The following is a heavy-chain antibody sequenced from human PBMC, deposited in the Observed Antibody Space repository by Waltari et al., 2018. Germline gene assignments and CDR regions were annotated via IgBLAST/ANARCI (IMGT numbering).Heavy chain of an antibody. J-gene: IGHJ6*02. CDR2: ISSSSSTI. Sequence: EVQLVESGGGLVQPGGSLRLSCAASGFTFSSYSMNWVRQAPGKGLEWVSYISSSSSTIYYADSVKDRFTISRDNAKNSLYLQMNSLRAEDTAVYYCASLDDYGDYYGMDVWGQGTTVTVSS. V-gene: IGHV3-48*01. CDR3: ASLDDYGDYYGMDV. CDR1: GFTFSSYS. D-gene: IGHD4-17*01.